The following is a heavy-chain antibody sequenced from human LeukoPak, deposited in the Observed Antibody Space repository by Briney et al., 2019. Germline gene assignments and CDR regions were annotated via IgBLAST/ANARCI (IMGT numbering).Heavy chain of an antibody. CDR2: ITTSGSDI. Sequence: GGSLRLSCAASATTFSSYAMNWVRQAPGKGLEWISHITTSGSDIDYADSVKGRFTISRDSARNSLYLQMNSLRVEDTAVYYCASQMTRATIFDNWGQGTLVTVSS. CDR1: ATTFSSYA. CDR3: ASQMTRATIFDN. D-gene: IGHD4-11*01. V-gene: IGHV3-48*03. J-gene: IGHJ4*02.